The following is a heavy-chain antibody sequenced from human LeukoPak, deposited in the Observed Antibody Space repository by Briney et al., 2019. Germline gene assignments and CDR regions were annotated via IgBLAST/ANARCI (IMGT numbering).Heavy chain of an antibody. CDR1: GYTFTSYG. V-gene: IGHV1-18*01. CDR3: ARDYQLQSYHDVFDI. J-gene: IGHJ3*02. CDR2: VSGYNGAT. D-gene: IGHD2-2*01. Sequence: WASVKVSCKASGYTFTSYGLSWVRQAPGQGLEWMGWVSGYNGATYYAQKVQGRVTMTTDTSTSTTYMELRSLRSDDTAVYYCARDYQLQSYHDVFDIWGQGTMVIVSS.